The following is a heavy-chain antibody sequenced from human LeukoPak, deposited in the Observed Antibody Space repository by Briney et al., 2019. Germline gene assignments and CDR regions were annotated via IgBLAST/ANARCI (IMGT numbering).Heavy chain of an antibody. CDR3: AKDRGKHRNGVSDY. J-gene: IGHJ4*02. D-gene: IGHD4-17*01. V-gene: IGHV4-59*12. Sequence: SETLSLTCTVSGGSISSYYWSWIRQPPGKGLEWIGYIYYSGSTNYNPSLKSRVTISVDTSKNQFSLKLSSVTAADTAVYYCAKDRGKHRNGVSDYWGQGTLVTVSS. CDR2: IYYSGST. CDR1: GGSISSYY.